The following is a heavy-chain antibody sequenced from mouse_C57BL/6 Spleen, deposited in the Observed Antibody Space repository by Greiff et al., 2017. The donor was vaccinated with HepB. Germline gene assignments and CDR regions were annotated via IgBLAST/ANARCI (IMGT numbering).Heavy chain of an antibody. J-gene: IGHJ4*01. CDR2: IRNKANGYTT. D-gene: IGHD1-1*01. CDR3: ARCPRGYGSSWGYAMDY. Sequence: EVQLVESGGGLVQPGGSLSLSCAASGFTFTDYYMSWVRQPPGKALEWLGFIRNKANGYTTEYSASVKGRFTISRDNSQSILYLQMNALRAEDSATYYCARCPRGYGSSWGYAMDYWGQGTSVTVSS. V-gene: IGHV7-3*01. CDR1: GFTFTDYY.